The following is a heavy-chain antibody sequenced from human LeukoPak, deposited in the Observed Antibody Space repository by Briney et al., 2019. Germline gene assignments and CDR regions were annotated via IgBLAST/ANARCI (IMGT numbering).Heavy chain of an antibody. J-gene: IGHJ5*02. CDR2: ISYDGSNK. V-gene: IGHV3-30-3*01. CDR3: ARDLYYYDSSGYGQGFDP. Sequence: GGSLRLSCAASGFTFSSYAMHWVRQAPGEGLEWVAVISYDGSNKYYADSVKGRFTISRDNSKNTLYLQMNSLRAEDTAVYYCARDLYYYDSSGYGQGFDPWGQGTLVTVSS. CDR1: GFTFSSYA. D-gene: IGHD3-22*01.